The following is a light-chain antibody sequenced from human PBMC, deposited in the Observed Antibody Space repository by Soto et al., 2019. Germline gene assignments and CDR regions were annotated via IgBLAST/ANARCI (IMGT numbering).Light chain of an antibody. CDR1: QALRRTY. CDR2: AAS. V-gene: IGKV3-20*01. Sequence: EIVLMQSPGTLSLSPGERATLSCRASQALRRTYIAWYQQKVGQAPRVLIYAASNRATGIPDRFSGSGSGTDFTLTISRLEPEDFAVYYCHQYDNAPQTFGQGTKVGI. CDR3: HQYDNAPQT. J-gene: IGKJ2*01.